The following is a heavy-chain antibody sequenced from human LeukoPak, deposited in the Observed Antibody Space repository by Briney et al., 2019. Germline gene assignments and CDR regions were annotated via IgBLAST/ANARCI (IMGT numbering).Heavy chain of an antibody. D-gene: IGHD4-11*01. Sequence: SETLSLTCALSGYSISSGYYWGWIRQPPGKGLEWIGSIYHSGSTYHNPSLKSRVTISVDTSKNHFSLRLSSVTAADTAVYYCARLFWYSNYDGSFIYWGQGTLVTVSS. CDR3: ARLFWYSNYDGSFIY. CDR2: IYHSGST. V-gene: IGHV4-38-2*01. J-gene: IGHJ4*02. CDR1: GYSISSGYY.